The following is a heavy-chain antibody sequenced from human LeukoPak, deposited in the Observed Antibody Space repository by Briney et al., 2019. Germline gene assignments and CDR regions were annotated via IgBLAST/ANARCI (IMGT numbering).Heavy chain of an antibody. CDR3: AKDLSSSGWYVEYFQH. V-gene: IGHV3-23*01. D-gene: IGHD6-19*01. J-gene: IGHJ1*01. Sequence: GGSLRLSCAASGFTFSSYAMSWVRQAPGKGLEWVSAISGSGGSTYYADSVKGRFTISRDNSKNTLYLQVNSLRAEDTAVYYCAKDLSSSGWYVEYFQHWGQGTLVTVSS. CDR2: ISGSGGST. CDR1: GFTFSSYA.